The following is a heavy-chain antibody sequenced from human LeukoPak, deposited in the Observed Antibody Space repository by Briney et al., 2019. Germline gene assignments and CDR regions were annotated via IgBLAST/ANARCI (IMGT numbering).Heavy chain of an antibody. D-gene: IGHD3-3*01. CDR2: IIPIFGTA. J-gene: IGHJ4*02. Sequence: AASVKVSCKASGGTFSSYAISWVRQAPGQGLEWMGGIIPIFGTANYAQKFQGRVTITADKSTSTAYMELSSLRSEDTAVYYCARVGFTIFGVVTRSYFDYWGQGTLVTVSS. CDR1: GGTFSSYA. CDR3: ARVGFTIFGVVTRSYFDY. V-gene: IGHV1-69*06.